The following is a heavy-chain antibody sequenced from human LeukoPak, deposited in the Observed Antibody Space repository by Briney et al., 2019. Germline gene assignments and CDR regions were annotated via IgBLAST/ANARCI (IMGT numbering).Heavy chain of an antibody. CDR3: ARDPSDYGGNSFDY. V-gene: IGHV3-23*01. Sequence: GGSLRLSCAASGFTFSSYAMSWVRQAPGKGLEWVSAISGSGGSTYYADSVKGRFAISRDNAKNSLYLQMNSLRAEDTAVYYCARDPSDYGGNSFDYWGQGTLVTVSS. CDR2: ISGSGGST. J-gene: IGHJ4*02. CDR1: GFTFSSYA. D-gene: IGHD4-23*01.